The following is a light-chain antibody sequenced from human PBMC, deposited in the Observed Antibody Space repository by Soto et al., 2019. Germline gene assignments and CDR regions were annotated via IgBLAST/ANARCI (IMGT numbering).Light chain of an antibody. CDR3: ASWDDGLDGHV. CDR1: SSNIGSNA. J-gene: IGLJ1*01. Sequence: QTVVTQPPSASATPGQGVTISCSGSSSNIGSNAVSWYQHLPGTAPRLLIYFNNQRSSGVPDRFSGSKSGTSASLAISGLQSADEADYYCASWDDGLDGHVFGTGTKVTVL. CDR2: FNN. V-gene: IGLV1-44*01.